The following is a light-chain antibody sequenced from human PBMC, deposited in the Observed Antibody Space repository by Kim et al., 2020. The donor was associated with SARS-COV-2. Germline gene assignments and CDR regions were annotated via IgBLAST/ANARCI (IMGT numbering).Light chain of an antibody. CDR1: KLGDKY. CDR2: QDS. V-gene: IGLV3-1*01. Sequence: SYELTQPPSVSVSPGQTASITCSGEKLGDKYACWYQQKPGQSPVLVIYQDSKRPSGIPERFSGSKSGNTATLTISGTQAMDEADYYCQAWDSSTAVFGGG. CDR3: QAWDSSTAV. J-gene: IGLJ3*02.